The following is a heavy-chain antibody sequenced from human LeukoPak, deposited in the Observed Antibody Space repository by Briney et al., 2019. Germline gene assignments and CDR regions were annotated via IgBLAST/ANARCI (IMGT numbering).Heavy chain of an antibody. V-gene: IGHV3-7*01. Sequence: GGSLRLSCAASGFTFSSYSMNWVRQAPGKGLEWVANIKQDGSEKYYVDSVKGRFTISRDNAMNSLYLQMNSLRAEDTAVYYCGRDTDFDYWGQGTLVTVSS. CDR1: GFTFSSYS. CDR2: IKQDGSEK. J-gene: IGHJ4*02. CDR3: GRDTDFDY.